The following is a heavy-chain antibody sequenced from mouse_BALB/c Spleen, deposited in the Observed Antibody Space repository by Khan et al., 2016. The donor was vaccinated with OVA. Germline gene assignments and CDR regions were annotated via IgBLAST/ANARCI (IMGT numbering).Heavy chain of an antibody. CDR2: IIPSAGYT. Sequence: VQLQESGAELAKPGASVKMSCKASGYTFTSYWMHWVKQRPGQGLAWIGYIIPSAGYTDYNQKFKDKATLTADKSSSTAYMQLNSLTSEDSAVYDCARDRIDYWGQGTTLTVSS. V-gene: IGHV1-7*01. CDR1: GYTFTSYW. J-gene: IGHJ2*01. CDR3: ARDRIDY.